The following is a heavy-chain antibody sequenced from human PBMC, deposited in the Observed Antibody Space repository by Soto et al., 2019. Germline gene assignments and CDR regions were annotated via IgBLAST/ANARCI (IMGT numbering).Heavy chain of an antibody. V-gene: IGHV3-21*01. CDR1: GFTFSSYS. Sequence: GGSLRLSCAASGFTFSSYSMNWVRQAPGKGLAWVSSISSSSSYIYYADSVKGRFTISRDNAKNSLYLQMNSLRAEDTAVYYCARDSTYYYDSSGYYSGPDGHFDYWGQGTLVTVSS. CDR3: ARDSTYYYDSSGYYSGPDGHFDY. D-gene: IGHD3-22*01. CDR2: ISSSSSYI. J-gene: IGHJ4*02.